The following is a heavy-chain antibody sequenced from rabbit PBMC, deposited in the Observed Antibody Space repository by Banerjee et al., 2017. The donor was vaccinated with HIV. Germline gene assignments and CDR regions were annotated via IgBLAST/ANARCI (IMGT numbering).Heavy chain of an antibody. CDR3: ARGASSIAYVYFSL. Sequence: QEQLEESGGGLVKPEGSLTLTCKASGFSFTNTYSICWVRQAPGKGLEWIACIYIRVGDTTAYATWAKGRFTITKSTSLNTVTLQLNSLTAADTATYFCARGASSIAYVYFSLWGPGTLVTVS. D-gene: IGHD6-1*01. J-gene: IGHJ4*01. CDR1: GFSFTNTYS. V-gene: IGHV1S45*01. CDR2: IYIRVGDTT.